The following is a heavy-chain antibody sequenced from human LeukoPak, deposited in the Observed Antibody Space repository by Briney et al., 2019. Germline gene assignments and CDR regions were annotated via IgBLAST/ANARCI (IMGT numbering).Heavy chain of an antibody. CDR1: SGSISSSSYY. CDR2: IYYSGNT. J-gene: IGHJ5*02. D-gene: IGHD3-16*01. CDR3: ARESGSYLWRSWLNP. V-gene: IGHV4-39*07. Sequence: SETLSLTCSVSSGSISSSSYYWGWIRQPPGKGLEWIGSIYYSGNTYYNPSLKSRVTISVDTSKNQFSLKLNSVTAADTAVYYCARESGSYLWRSWLNPWGQGTLVTVSS.